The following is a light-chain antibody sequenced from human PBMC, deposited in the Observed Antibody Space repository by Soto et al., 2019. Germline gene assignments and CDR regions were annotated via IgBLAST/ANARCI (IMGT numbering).Light chain of an antibody. V-gene: IGKV1-39*01. CDR2: AAS. CDR3: QQIHSTSSYT. CDR1: QSISSY. J-gene: IGKJ2*01. Sequence: DIQMTQSPSSLSASVGDRVTITCRASQSISSYLNWYRHKPGKAPKLLIYAASSLQTGVPSRFSGSRSGTDFALTISSLQRDDFATYYCQQIHSTSSYTFGQGTKVDIK.